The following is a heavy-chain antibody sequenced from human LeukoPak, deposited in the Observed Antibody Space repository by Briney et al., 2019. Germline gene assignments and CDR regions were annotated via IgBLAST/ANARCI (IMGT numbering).Heavy chain of an antibody. J-gene: IGHJ4*02. D-gene: IGHD3-10*01. CDR2: INSDGSST. CDR3: AKNPNYGSGSYN. CDR1: GFTFSSYW. V-gene: IGHV3-74*01. Sequence: TGGSLRLSCAASGFTFSSYWMHWVRQAPGKGLVWVSRINSDGSSTSYADSVKGRFTISRDNAKNTLYLQMNSLRAEDTAVYYCAKNPNYGSGSYNWGQGTLVTVSS.